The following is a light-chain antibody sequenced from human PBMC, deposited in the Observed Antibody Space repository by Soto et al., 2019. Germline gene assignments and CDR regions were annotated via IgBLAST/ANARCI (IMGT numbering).Light chain of an antibody. CDR3: AAWDDSLNAWV. CDR1: ISNIGSKY. V-gene: IGLV1-47*01. J-gene: IGLJ3*02. Sequence: QAVVTQPPSASTTPGQKGTIFCSGGISNIGSKYVYWYQHLPVAAPKLLIYRDDQRPSGVPDRFSGSKSGTSASLAISGLRSEDEADYYCAAWDDSLNAWVFGGGTKLTVL. CDR2: RDD.